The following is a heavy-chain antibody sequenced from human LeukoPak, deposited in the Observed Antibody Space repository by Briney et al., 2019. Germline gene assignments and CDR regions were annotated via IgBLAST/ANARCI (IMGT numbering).Heavy chain of an antibody. V-gene: IGHV3-53*04. CDR3: ARLPGWEYYFDY. J-gene: IGHJ4*02. D-gene: IGHD1-26*01. Sequence: GGSLRLSCAASGFTFNSNYMSWVRQAPGKGLEWFSILYRDGTTYYSDSVKGRFGISRHNSKDTLYLQMNSLRPEDTAVYYCARLPGWEYYFDYWGQGTLVTVSS. CDR2: LYRDGTT. CDR1: GFTFNSNY.